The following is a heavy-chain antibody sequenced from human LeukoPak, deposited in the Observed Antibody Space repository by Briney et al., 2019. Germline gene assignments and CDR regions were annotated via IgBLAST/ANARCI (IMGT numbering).Heavy chain of an antibody. CDR1: GGTFISYA. Sequence: GASVKVSCKASGGTFISYAISWVRQAPGQGLEWMGRIIPIFGTANYAQKFQGRVTITTDESTSTAYMELSSLRSEDTAVYYCARDAPQDSYLAIWGQGTLVTVSS. CDR2: IIPIFGTA. V-gene: IGHV1-69*05. J-gene: IGHJ4*02. CDR3: ARDAPQDSYLAI. D-gene: IGHD5-18*01.